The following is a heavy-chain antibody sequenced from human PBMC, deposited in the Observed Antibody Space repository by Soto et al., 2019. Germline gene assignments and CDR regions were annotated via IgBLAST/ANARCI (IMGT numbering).Heavy chain of an antibody. CDR2: ISWNSGSI. CDR1: GFTFDDYA. V-gene: IGHV3-9*01. J-gene: IGHJ6*03. Sequence: GGSLRLSCAASGFTFDDYAMHWVRQAPGKGLEWVSGISWNSGSIGYADSVKGRFTISRDNAKNSLYLQMNSLRAEDTALYYCARVSCCGLDHYYYMDVWGKGTTVTV. CDR3: ARVSCCGLDHYYYMDV. D-gene: IGHD1-1*01.